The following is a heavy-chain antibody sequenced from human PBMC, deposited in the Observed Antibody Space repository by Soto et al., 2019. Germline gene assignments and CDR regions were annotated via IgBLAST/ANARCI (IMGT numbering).Heavy chain of an antibody. Sequence: PGGPWRLSCAASGFTFSSYGMNWERQDPGKGLEWVEVIQYNRSNTYYAAAAKDRFTIYRDNVKNTPYLQMNSTRAEDTAVYDCSKGSNDSYPGSRILYFWGRGTLV. CDR2: IQYNRSNT. V-gene: IGHV3-30*18. CDR3: SKGSNDSYPGSRILYF. CDR1: GFTFSSYG. J-gene: IGHJ4*02. D-gene: IGHD3-10*01.